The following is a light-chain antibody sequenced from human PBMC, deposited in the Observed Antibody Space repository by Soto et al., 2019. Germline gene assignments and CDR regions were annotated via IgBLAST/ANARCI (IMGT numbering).Light chain of an antibody. Sequence: DIQMTQSPSSLSASVGDRVTITCRASQGISNYLAWYQQKPGKVPKLLIYAASTLQSGVPSRFSGSGSGTNFTLTISSLQPEDVATYDCQKDNSAPRTVGQGTKVEIK. J-gene: IGKJ1*01. CDR3: QKDNSAPRT. CDR1: QGISNY. V-gene: IGKV1-27*01. CDR2: AAS.